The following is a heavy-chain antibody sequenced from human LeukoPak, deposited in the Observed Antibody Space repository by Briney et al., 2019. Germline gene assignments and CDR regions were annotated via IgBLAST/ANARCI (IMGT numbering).Heavy chain of an antibody. J-gene: IGHJ4*02. CDR2: INQDGSEI. CDR1: GFTFSNYW. CDR3: ARLRRNSDRSDFFYYYDH. V-gene: IGHV3-7*01. Sequence: GGSLRLSCAASGFTFSNYWMSWVRQAPGKGLEWLANINQDGSEIYYVDSVKGRFTISRDNGKNSLYLQINSLRAEDTAVYYCARLRRNSDRSDFFYYYDHWGQGTLVTVSS. D-gene: IGHD3-22*01.